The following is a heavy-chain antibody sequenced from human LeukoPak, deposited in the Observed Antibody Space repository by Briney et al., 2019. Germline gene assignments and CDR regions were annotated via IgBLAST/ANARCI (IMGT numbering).Heavy chain of an antibody. D-gene: IGHD3-10*01. Sequence: SETLSLTCIVSGGSISGYYWNWIRQPAGKGLEWIGHIYTSGSTKYNPSLKSRVTMSVDTPKNQFSLKLSSVTAADTAVYYCARIDIGGSGRMDVWGQGTSVTVSS. CDR1: GGSISGYY. J-gene: IGHJ6*02. CDR2: IYTSGST. CDR3: ARIDIGGSGRMDV. V-gene: IGHV4-4*07.